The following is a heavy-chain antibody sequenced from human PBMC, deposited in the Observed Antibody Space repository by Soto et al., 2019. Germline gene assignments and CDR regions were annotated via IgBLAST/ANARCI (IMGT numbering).Heavy chain of an antibody. Sequence: GESLKISCKGSGYSFTSYWIGWVRQMPGKGLEWMGIIYPGDSDTRYSPSFQGQVTISADKSISTAYLQWSSLKASDTAMYYCARYGSGYYYDSGGYYPLWRQGPLVTVSS. CDR1: GYSFTSYW. J-gene: IGHJ4*02. CDR3: ARYGSGYYYDSGGYYPL. V-gene: IGHV5-51*01. D-gene: IGHD3-22*01. CDR2: IYPGDSDT.